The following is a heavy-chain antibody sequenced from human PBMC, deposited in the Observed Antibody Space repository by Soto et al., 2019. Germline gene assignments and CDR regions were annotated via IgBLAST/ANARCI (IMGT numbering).Heavy chain of an antibody. CDR3: AKDEVLVEMVARAYYGMDV. D-gene: IGHD2-15*01. Sequence: QVQLVESGGGVVQPGRSLRLSCVVSGFTFSSYGMHWVRQAPGKGLEWVAVISSDGRKKYYADSVKGRFTISRDNSKNTLYLQMNNLRAEDTAVYYCAKDEVLVEMVARAYYGMDVWGQGTTVTVSS. J-gene: IGHJ6*02. CDR1: GFTFSSYG. V-gene: IGHV3-30*18. CDR2: ISSDGRKK.